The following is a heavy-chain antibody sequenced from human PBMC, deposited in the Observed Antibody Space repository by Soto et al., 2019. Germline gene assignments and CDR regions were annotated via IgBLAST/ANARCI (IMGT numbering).Heavy chain of an antibody. D-gene: IGHD3-3*01. J-gene: IGHJ6*02. CDR2: ISSSGSTI. CDR3: ASLYYDFWSGTYYGMDV. V-gene: IGHV3-48*03. Sequence: EVQLVESGGGLVQPGGSLRLSCAASGFTFSSYEMNWVRQAPGKGQGWVSYISSSGSTIYYADSVKGRFTISRDNAKNSLYLQMNSLRAEDTAVYYCASLYYDFWSGTYYGMDVWGQGTTVTVSS. CDR1: GFTFSSYE.